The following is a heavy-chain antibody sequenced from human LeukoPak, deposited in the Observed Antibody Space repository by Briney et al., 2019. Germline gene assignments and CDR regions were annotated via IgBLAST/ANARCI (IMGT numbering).Heavy chain of an antibody. CDR2: ISGSGGST. Sequence: GGSLRLSCAASGFTFSSYAMNWVRQAPGKGLEWVSAISGSGGSTYYADSVRGRFTISRDNAKNSLYLQMNSLRAEDTAVYYCARDRLHYGEYEKTFDYWGQGTLVTVSS. CDR1: GFTFSSYA. CDR3: ARDRLHYGEYEKTFDY. V-gene: IGHV3-23*01. J-gene: IGHJ4*02. D-gene: IGHD4-17*01.